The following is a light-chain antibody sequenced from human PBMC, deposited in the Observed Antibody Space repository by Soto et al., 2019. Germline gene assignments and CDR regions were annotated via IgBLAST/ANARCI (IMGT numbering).Light chain of an antibody. Sequence: EIVMTQSPVTLSASPGDRATLTCRASQNVRSKLAWYQQKPGQAPRLLIYDASAWATGIPARFSGSGSGTEFTLTISSLQSEDFALYYCQQYNNWPITFGQGTKLEIK. J-gene: IGKJ5*01. CDR3: QQYNNWPIT. CDR1: QNVRSK. CDR2: DAS. V-gene: IGKV3-15*01.